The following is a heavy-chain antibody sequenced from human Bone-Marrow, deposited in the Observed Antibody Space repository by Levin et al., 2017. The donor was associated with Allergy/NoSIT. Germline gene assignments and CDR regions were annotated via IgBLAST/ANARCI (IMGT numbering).Heavy chain of an antibody. J-gene: IGHJ5*02. D-gene: IGHD6-19*01. Sequence: PGGSLRLSCAASGFTFSSYWMHWVRQAPGKGLVWVSRMNGDGSNIDYADSVRGRFTISRDNAKNTLYLQLNSLRAEDTAVYYCAKDPYYSGAAWGQGTLVSVSS. CDR2: MNGDGSNI. CDR3: AKDPYYSGAA. V-gene: IGHV3-74*01. CDR1: GFTFSSYW.